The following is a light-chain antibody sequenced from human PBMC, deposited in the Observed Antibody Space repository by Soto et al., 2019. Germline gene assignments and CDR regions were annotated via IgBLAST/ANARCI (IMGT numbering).Light chain of an antibody. V-gene: IGKV3-15*01. CDR2: GAS. Sequence: EIVMTQSPATLSVSPGERATLSCRASQSVSSNLAWYQQKPGQAPRLLIYGASTRATGIPARFSGSGSGTDFTLTISRLEPEDFAMYYCQQYGYSPRTFGQGTKV. J-gene: IGKJ1*01. CDR1: QSVSSN. CDR3: QQYGYSPRT.